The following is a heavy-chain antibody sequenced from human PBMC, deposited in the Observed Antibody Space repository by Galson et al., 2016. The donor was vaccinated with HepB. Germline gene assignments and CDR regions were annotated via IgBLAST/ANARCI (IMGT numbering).Heavy chain of an antibody. D-gene: IGHD2-15*01. Sequence: SLRLSCASSGFTFRTNAMSWVRQAPGKGLEWVSTISGAGLTFYADSVKGRFTISRDNAKNTLWLQMNSLRAEDAATYYCAKDAGLCSGPRCSIPPYYFDYGGQGSRLTVSS. CDR1: GFTFRTNA. CDR2: ISGAGLT. J-gene: IGHJ4*02. V-gene: IGHV3-23*01. CDR3: AKDAGLCSGPRCSIPPYYFDY.